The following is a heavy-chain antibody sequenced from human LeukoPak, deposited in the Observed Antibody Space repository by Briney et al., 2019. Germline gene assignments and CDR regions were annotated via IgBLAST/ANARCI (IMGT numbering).Heavy chain of an antibody. D-gene: IGHD3-10*01. V-gene: IGHV1-69*01. CDR1: GGTFSSYA. CDR3: ARGPSYYYGSGSYYNIWFDP. J-gene: IGHJ5*02. CDR2: IIPIFGTA. Sequence: SVKVSCKASGGTFSSYASSWVRQAPGQGLEWMGGIIPIFGTANYAQKFQGRVTITADESTSTAYMELSSLRSDDTAVYYCARGPSYYYGSGSYYNIWFDPWGQGTLVTVSS.